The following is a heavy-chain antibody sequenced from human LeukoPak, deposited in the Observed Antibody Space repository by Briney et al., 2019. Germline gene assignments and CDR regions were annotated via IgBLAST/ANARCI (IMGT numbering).Heavy chain of an antibody. CDR2: ISYDGSNK. Sequence: GGSLRLSCAASGFTVSSNYMSWVRQAPGKGLEWVAVISYDGSNKYYADSVKGRFTISRDNSKNTLYLQMNSLRAEDTAVYYCARDSRSGSYCDYWGQGTLVTVSS. CDR1: GFTVSSNY. D-gene: IGHD1-26*01. CDR3: ARDSRSGSYCDY. V-gene: IGHV3-30-3*01. J-gene: IGHJ4*02.